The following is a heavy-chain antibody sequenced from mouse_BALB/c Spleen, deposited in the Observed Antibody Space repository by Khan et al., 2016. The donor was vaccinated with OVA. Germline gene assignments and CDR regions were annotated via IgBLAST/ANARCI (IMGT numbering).Heavy chain of an antibody. V-gene: IGHV3-2*02. CDR1: GYSITSEFV. CDR3: ARKDYYDFDPFPY. D-gene: IGHD2-4*01. Sequence: EVQLKESGPGLVKPSQSLSLTCTVTGYSITSEFVWNWIRQFPGNKLEWVGYISYSGNTRYNPSLKSLISITRDTSRNQFFLQLNSVTTEDKATYYCARKDYYDFDPFPYWGQGTLVTVSA. J-gene: IGHJ3*01. CDR2: ISYSGNT.